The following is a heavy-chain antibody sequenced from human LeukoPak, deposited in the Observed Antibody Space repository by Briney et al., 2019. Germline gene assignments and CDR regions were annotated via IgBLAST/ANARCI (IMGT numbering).Heavy chain of an antibody. CDR3: ARVGLAYYDSSGYYNY. CDR2: INPDSGGT. J-gene: IGHJ4*02. V-gene: IGHV1-2*02. D-gene: IGHD3-22*01. CDR1: GYTFTGYY. Sequence: ASVKVSCKASGYTFTGYYMHWVRQAPGQGLEWMGWINPDSGGTNYAQKFQGRVTMTRDTSISTAYMDLSRLRSDDTAVYYCARVGLAYYDSSGYYNYWGQGTLVTVSS.